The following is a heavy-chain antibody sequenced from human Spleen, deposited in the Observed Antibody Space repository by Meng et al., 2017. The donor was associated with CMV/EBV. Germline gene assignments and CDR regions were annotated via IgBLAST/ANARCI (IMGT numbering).Heavy chain of an antibody. CDR1: GYTFTGYY. D-gene: IGHD2-15*01. CDR3: ATKSFTTHWDWFDP. Sequence: KASGYTFTGYYMHWVRQAPGQGLEWMGWINPNSGGTSYAQKFQGRVTMTRDTSTSTVYMELSSLRSEDTAVYYCATKSFTTHWDWFDPWGQGTLVTVSS. J-gene: IGHJ5*02. V-gene: IGHV1-2*02. CDR2: INPNSGGT.